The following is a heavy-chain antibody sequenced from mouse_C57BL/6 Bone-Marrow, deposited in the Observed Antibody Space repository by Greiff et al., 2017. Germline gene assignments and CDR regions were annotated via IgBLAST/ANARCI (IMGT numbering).Heavy chain of an antibody. D-gene: IGHD4-1*01. V-gene: IGHV1-7*01. CDR1: GYTFTSYW. CDR2: INPSSGYT. CDR3: ARSPNWDVAF. J-gene: IGHJ3*01. Sequence: VKLQQSGAELAKPGASVKLSCKASGYTFTSYWMHWVKQRPGQGLEWIGYINPSSGYTKYNQKFKDKAPLTAAKSSSTAYMQMISLTYEDSAVYYCARSPNWDVAFWGQGTLVTVSA.